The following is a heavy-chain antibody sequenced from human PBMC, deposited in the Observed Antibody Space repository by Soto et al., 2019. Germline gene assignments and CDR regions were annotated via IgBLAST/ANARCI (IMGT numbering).Heavy chain of an antibody. CDR2: LYSGGNT. J-gene: IGHJ6*02. CDR3: ARDQRDGKSWQSSDYHYGIDV. V-gene: IGHV3-53*01. Sequence: GGSLRLSCAVSGFTVSSNYMSWVRQAPGQGLEWVSSLYSGGNTYYADSVKGRFILSRDNSRNTLYFEMNGLRAEDTAVYYCARDQRDGKSWQSSDYHYGIDVWGQGTTVPVFS. CDR1: GFTVSSNY. D-gene: IGHD3-10*01.